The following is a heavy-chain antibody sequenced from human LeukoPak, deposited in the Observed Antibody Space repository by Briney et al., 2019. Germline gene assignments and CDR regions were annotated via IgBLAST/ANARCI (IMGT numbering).Heavy chain of an antibody. D-gene: IGHD3-22*01. CDR3: ARRRGSDYYDSSGPPDY. CDR2: IISSSSYI. Sequence: AESRTLSRPVSTFTFSTNSMNWDRQAAGKLREWVSSIISSSSYIFYADSVKGRFTISRDNDKNSLYLQMNILRAEGTAVYYCARRRGSDYYDSSGPPDYWGQGTLVTVSS. J-gene: IGHJ4*02. V-gene: IGHV3-21*01. CDR1: TFTFSTNS.